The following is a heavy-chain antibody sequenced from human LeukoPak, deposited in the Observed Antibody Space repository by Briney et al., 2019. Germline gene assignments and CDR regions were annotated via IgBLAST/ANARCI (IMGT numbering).Heavy chain of an antibody. V-gene: IGHV1-2*02. D-gene: IGHD3-10*01. Sequence: EASVKVSCKACGYTFTGYYMHWVRQAPGQRLEWMGWINHNSSGTIYGQQFQGRVTMTRDTSISTAYMELSRLRSDDTAVYYCASDGAYYGSGSYYYYFDHWGQGTLVTVSS. J-gene: IGHJ4*02. CDR3: ASDGAYYGSGSYYYYFDH. CDR1: GYTFTGYY. CDR2: INHNSSGT.